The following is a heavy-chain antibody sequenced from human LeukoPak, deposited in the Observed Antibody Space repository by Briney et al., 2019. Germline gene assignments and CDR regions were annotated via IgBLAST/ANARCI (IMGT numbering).Heavy chain of an antibody. V-gene: IGHV3-21*01. J-gene: IGHJ4*02. CDR3: ARGYAAAGTSNVED. CDR2: ISSSSSFI. Sequence: GGSLRLSCAASGFTFSSYSMNWVRQAPGKGLEWVSSISSSSSFIYYADSLKGRFTISRDNAENSLYLQMNSLRAEDTAVYYCARGYAAAGTSNVEDWGQGTLVIVSS. D-gene: IGHD6-13*01. CDR1: GFTFSSYS.